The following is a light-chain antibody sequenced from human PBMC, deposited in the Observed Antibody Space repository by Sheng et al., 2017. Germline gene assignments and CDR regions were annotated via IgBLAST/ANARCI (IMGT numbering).Light chain of an antibody. V-gene: IGLV2-8*01. CDR2: EVS. J-gene: IGLJ1*01. Sequence: SALTQPPSASGSPGQSVTISCTGTSSDVGGYDYVSWYQQHPGKVPKLMIYEVSKRPSGVPDRFSGSKSGNTASLTVSGLQAEDEADYYCNSYAGSNNVYVFGTGTKVAVL. CDR1: SSDVGGYDY. CDR3: NSYAGSNNVYV.